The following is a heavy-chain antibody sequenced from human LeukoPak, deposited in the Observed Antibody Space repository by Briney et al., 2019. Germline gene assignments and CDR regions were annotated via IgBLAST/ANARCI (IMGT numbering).Heavy chain of an antibody. CDR3: ARCRPRYSSNHYYYYMDV. CDR2: IYTSGST. V-gene: IGHV4-4*07. J-gene: IGHJ6*03. CDR1: GGSISSYY. D-gene: IGHD6-13*01. Sequence: MTSETLSLTCTVSGGSISSYYWSWIRQPAGKGLEWIGRIYTSGSTNYNPSLKSRVTMSVDTSKNQSSLKLSSVTAADTAVYYCARCRPRYSSNHYYYYMDVWGKGTTVTVSS.